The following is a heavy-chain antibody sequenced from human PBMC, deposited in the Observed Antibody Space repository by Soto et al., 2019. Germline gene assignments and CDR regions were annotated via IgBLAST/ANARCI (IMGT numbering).Heavy chain of an antibody. Sequence: QVQLQESGPGLVKPSETLSLTCTVSGAPITTTKWWAWVRLPPGKGLEWIGELSRGDERSSNPSLEGRFTMSLGKSNNDFSLKLTSVTAADTAIYYCATQTISYTWGVWGRGTSVTVSS. CDR1: GAPITTTKW. J-gene: IGHJ6*02. CDR3: ATQTISYTWGV. V-gene: IGHV4-4*02. CDR2: LSRGDER. D-gene: IGHD3-16*01.